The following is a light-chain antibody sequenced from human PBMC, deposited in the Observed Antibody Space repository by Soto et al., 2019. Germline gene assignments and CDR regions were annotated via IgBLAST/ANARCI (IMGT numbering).Light chain of an antibody. V-gene: IGKV3-20*01. CDR1: QSVSSSSY. Sequence: EIVLTQSPGTLSLSPGERATLSCRASQSVSSSSYLAWYQQKPGQATRLLIYGASSRATGIPDRFSGSGSGTDFTLTISRLEPEDFAVYYCHQYGSSPSYTFGQGTKLEIK. J-gene: IGKJ2*01. CDR2: GAS. CDR3: HQYGSSPSYT.